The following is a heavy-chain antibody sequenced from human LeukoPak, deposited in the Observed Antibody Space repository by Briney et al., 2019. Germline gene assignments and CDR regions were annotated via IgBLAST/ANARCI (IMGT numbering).Heavy chain of an antibody. CDR1: GYTFTSYG. J-gene: IGHJ4*02. CDR3: ARDTCCYRGREFDY. Sequence: ASVKVSCKASGYTFTSYGISWVRQAPGQGLEWMGWISAYNGNTKNAQKFHGRVSFTTDTSTNTAYMELRSLRSDDTAVYYRARDTCCYRGREFDYWGQGTLVTVSS. CDR2: ISAYNGNT. V-gene: IGHV1-18*01. D-gene: IGHD2-2*02.